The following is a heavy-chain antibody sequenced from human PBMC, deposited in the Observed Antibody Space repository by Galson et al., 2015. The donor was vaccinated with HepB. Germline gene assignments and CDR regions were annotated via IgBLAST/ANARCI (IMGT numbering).Heavy chain of an antibody. CDR3: TRLSTVTTN. CDR1: GFTFSGST. V-gene: IGHV3-73*01. Sequence: SLRLSCAASGFTFSGSTIHWVRQAPGKGLEWVGRIRSRREGYATEYAASVRRKFSISRDDSKSTAYLQMNSLKTEDTAVYYCTRLSTVTTNWGQGTLVTVSS. J-gene: IGHJ4*02. D-gene: IGHD4-17*01. CDR2: IRSRREGYAT.